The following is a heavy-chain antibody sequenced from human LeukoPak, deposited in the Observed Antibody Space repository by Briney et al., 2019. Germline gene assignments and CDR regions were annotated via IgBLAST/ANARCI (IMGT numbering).Heavy chain of an antibody. CDR2: ISGSGGST. J-gene: IGHJ4*02. CDR3: AKDRPPYTSSWFGIFDY. V-gene: IGHV3-23*01. CDR1: GFTFSSYA. D-gene: IGHD6-13*01. Sequence: PGGSLGLSCAASGFTFSSYAMSWVRQAPGKGLEWVSAISGSGGSTYYADSVKGRFTISRDNSKNTLYLQMNSLRAEDTAMYYCAKDRPPYTSSWFGIFDYWGQGTLVTVSS.